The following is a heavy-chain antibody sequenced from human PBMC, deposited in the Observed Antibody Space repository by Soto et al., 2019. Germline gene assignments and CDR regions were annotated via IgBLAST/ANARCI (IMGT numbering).Heavy chain of an antibody. CDR1: GFTFSSYG. V-gene: IGHV3-30*18. D-gene: IGHD6-19*01. CDR3: AKERYSSGWTGFDY. J-gene: IGHJ4*02. Sequence: QVHLVESGGGVVQPGRSLRLSCAASGFTFSSYGMHWVRQAPGKGLEWVAVISYDGSNKYYADSVKGPFTISRDNSKNALYLQMNSLRAEDTAVYYCAKERYSSGWTGFDYWGQGTLVTVSS. CDR2: ISYDGSNK.